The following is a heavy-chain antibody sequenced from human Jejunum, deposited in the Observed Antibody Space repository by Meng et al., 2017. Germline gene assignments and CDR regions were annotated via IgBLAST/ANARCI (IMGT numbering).Heavy chain of an antibody. Sequence: GESLKIPCKGSEYGFNSYWIGWVRQVPGKGLEWMGIVYPGDSDTRYSPSFEGQVTISADRSINTAYLQWSSLKASDTAMYYCARRGFCTSTSCYGAFGIWGQGTMVT. CDR3: ARRGFCTSTSCYGAFGI. CDR2: VYPGDSDT. D-gene: IGHD2-2*01. CDR1: EYGFNSYW. V-gene: IGHV5-51*01. J-gene: IGHJ3*02.